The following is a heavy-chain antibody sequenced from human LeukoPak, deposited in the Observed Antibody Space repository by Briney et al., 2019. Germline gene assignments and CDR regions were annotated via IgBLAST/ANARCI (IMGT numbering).Heavy chain of an antibody. CDR2: INHSGST. V-gene: IGHV4-34*01. D-gene: IGHD3-22*01. CDR1: GGSFSGYY. CDR3: ARGETLGSSGYLPETDAFDI. J-gene: IGHJ3*02. Sequence: SETLSLTCAVYGGSFSGYYWSWIRQPPGKGLEWIGEINHSGSTNYNPSLKSRVTISVDTFKNQFSPKLSSVTAADTAVYYCARGETLGSSGYLPETDAFDIWGQGTMVTVSS.